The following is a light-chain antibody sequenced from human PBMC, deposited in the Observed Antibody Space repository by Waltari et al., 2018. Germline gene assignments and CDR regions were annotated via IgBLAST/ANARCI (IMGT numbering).Light chain of an antibody. J-gene: IGKJ1*01. Sequence: ETVLTQSPATLSLSPGERATLSCRASRSVGTYLDWYQHRPGQATRLLIYDASKRATGIPARFSGSGSGTDFTLTITSLDPEDFAVYYCQQRSNWWTFGQGTKVEIK. V-gene: IGKV3-11*01. CDR2: DAS. CDR3: QQRSNWWT. CDR1: RSVGTY.